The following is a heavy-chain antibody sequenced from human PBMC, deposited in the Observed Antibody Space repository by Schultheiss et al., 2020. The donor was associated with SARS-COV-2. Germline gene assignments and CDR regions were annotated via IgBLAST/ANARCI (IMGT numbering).Heavy chain of an antibody. CDR3: ARVGTDFRSGYSYGMDV. J-gene: IGHJ6*02. D-gene: IGHD3-3*01. V-gene: IGHV3-30*04. CDR2: ISYDGKDQ. CDR1: GFTFNDYA. Sequence: GGSLRLSCAASGFTFNDYAMHWVRQAPGKGLEWVAVISYDGKDQIYADSVSGRFTISKDNSENMLYLQMNSLRAEDTAVYYCARVGTDFRSGYSYGMDVWGQGTTVTVSS.